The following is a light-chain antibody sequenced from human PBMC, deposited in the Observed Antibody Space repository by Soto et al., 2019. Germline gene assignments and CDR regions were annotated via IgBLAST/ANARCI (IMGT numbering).Light chain of an antibody. CDR2: GAS. J-gene: IGKJ1*01. CDR1: QSVSSN. Sequence: VMTESLDTMSVSPGERATFSCRASQSVSSNLAWYQQKPGQAPRLLIYGASIRATGIPARFSGSGSGTEFTLTIGSLQSEDFAVYYCQQYSDSPPTFVLGSKVDIK. CDR3: QQYSDSPPT. V-gene: IGKV3-15*01.